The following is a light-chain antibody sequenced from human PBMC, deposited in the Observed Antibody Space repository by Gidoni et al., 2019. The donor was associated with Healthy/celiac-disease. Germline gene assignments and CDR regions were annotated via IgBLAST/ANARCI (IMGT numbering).Light chain of an antibody. V-gene: IGLV2-14*01. Sequence: QSALPQPASVSGSPGQSITISCTVTSSDVGGYNYVSWYQQHPGKAPKLMIYEVSNRPSGVSNRFSGSKSGNTASLTISGLQAEDEADYYCSSHTSSSTLGVFGGGTKLTGL. J-gene: IGLJ3*02. CDR2: EVS. CDR1: SSDVGGYNY. CDR3: SSHTSSSTLGV.